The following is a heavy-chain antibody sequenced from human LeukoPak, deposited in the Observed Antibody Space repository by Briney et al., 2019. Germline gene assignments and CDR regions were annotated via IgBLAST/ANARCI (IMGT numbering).Heavy chain of an antibody. V-gene: IGHV3-23*01. CDR1: GFTVSSNY. CDR3: AKSAAAAASVD. J-gene: IGHJ4*02. CDR2: ISGSGGST. D-gene: IGHD6-13*01. Sequence: GGSLRLSCAASGFTVSSNYMSWVRQAPGKGLEWVSAISGSGGSTYYADSVKGRFTISRDNSKNTLYLQMNSLRAEDTAVYYCAKSAAAAASVDWGQGTLVTVSS.